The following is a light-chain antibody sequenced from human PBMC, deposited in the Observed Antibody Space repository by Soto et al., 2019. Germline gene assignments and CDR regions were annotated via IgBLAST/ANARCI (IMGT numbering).Light chain of an antibody. V-gene: IGKV3-15*01. CDR3: HQYNNWWT. J-gene: IGKJ1*01. CDR2: GAS. CDR1: QSVGGN. Sequence: EIVMTQFPDTLSVSPGERATLSCRASQSVGGNLAWYQQRPGQAPGLLIYGASTRASGVPARFSGSGSGTEFTLTISSLQSEDSAVYYCHQYNNWWTFGQGTKVDIK.